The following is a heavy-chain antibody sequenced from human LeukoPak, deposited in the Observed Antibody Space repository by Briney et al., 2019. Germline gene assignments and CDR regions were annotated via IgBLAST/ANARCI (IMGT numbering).Heavy chain of an antibody. V-gene: IGHV4-59*02. CDR2: IYYSGNT. CDR3: ARAKGDY. Sequence: PSETLFLTCAVSGVSVRNYYWTWFRQSPGKGLEWIAYIYYSGNTKYNPSLKSRVTIFVDTSTNQFSLEMNSVTAADTAVYYCARAKGDYWGPGTLVTVSS. CDR1: GVSVRNYY. J-gene: IGHJ4*02.